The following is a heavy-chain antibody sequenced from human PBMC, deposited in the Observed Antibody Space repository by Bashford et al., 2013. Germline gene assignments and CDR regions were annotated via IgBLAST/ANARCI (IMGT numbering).Heavy chain of an antibody. Sequence: VRQAPGKGLEWVAVIWFDGTNYYYAGSVKGRFTISRDNSKNTLYLQMNSLRAEDTAVYYYVRGRVLQLGDVAEYYFDYWGQGTLVTVSS. CDR3: VRGRVLQLGDVAEYYFDY. CDR2: IWFDGTNY. D-gene: IGHD1-1*01. V-gene: IGHV3-33*01. J-gene: IGHJ4*02.